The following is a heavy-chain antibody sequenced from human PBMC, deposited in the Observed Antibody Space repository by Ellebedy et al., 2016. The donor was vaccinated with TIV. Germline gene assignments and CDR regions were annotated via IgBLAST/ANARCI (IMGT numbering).Heavy chain of an antibody. CDR1: GGSFSGYY. Sequence: MPSETLSLTCAVYGGSFSGYYWSWIRQPPGKGLEWIGEINHSGSTNYNPSLKSRVTISVDTSKNQFSLKLSSVTAADTAVYYCANNRYFNYWGQGTLVTVSS. D-gene: IGHD1-14*01. V-gene: IGHV4-34*01. J-gene: IGHJ4*02. CDR3: ANNRYFNY. CDR2: INHSGST.